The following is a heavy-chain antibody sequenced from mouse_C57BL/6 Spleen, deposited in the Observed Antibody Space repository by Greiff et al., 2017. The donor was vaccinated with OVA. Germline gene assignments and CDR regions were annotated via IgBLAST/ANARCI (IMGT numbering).Heavy chain of an antibody. CDR1: GYTFTDYY. CDR2: INPNNGGT. V-gene: IGHV1-26*01. CDR3: ARDDGIYYAMDY. D-gene: IGHD2-3*01. Sequence: EVQLQQSGPELVKPGASVKISCKASGYTFTDYYMNWVKQSHGKSLEWIGDINPNNGGTSYNQKFKGKATLTVDKSSSTAYMELRSLTSEDSAVDYCARDDGIYYAMDYWGQGTSVTVSS. J-gene: IGHJ4*01.